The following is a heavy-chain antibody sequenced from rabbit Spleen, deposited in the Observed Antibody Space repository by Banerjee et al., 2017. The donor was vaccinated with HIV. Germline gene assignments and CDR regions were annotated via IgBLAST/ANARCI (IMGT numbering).Heavy chain of an antibody. CDR1: GVSFSVSSY. D-gene: IGHD1-1*01. CDR3: ARDTSSSFSSYGMDL. CDR2: IDSGNSGFT. V-gene: IGHV1S40*01. Sequence: QSLEESGGDLVKPGASLTLTCTASGVSFSVSSYMCWVRQAPGKGLEWIACIDSGNSGFTHFATWAKGRFTCSKTSSTTVTLQMTRLTAADTATYFCARDTSSSFSSYGMDLWGPGTLVTVS. J-gene: IGHJ6*01.